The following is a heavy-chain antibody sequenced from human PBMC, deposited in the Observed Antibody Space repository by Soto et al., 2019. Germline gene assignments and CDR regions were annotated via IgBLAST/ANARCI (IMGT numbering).Heavy chain of an antibody. V-gene: IGHV1-18*01. CDR1: GYTFNTYG. J-gene: IGHJ6*02. CDR2: ISAYNGNT. D-gene: IGHD2-2*02. CDR3: ARDRGWEDIVVVPAAIEDYYYGMDV. Sequence: ASVKVSCKASGYTFNTYGITWVRQAPGQGLEWMGGISAYNGNTNYAQKLQGRVTMTTDTSTSTAYMELRSLRSDDTAVYYCARDRGWEDIVVVPAAIEDYYYGMDVWGQGTTVTVSS.